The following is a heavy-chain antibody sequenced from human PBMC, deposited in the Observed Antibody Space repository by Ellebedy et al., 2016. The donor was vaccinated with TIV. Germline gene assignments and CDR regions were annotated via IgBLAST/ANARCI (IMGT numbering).Heavy chain of an antibody. CDR2: INPYSGHT. J-gene: IGHJ4*02. V-gene: IGHV1-18*01. CDR3: ARDVIGHFDGSVVDF. CDR1: GYVFTTYG. Sequence: AASVKVSCKTSGYVFTTYGITWVRQAPGHGLESMGWINPYSGHTVYAQHFQGRVTLTTETSTNTAYMELWGLKSDDTAVYYCARDVIGHFDGSVVDFWGQGTLVTVSS. D-gene: IGHD1-26*01.